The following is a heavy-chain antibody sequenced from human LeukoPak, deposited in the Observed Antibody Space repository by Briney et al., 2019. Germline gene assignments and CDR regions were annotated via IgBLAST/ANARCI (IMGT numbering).Heavy chain of an antibody. CDR2: MSGYNGNP. CDR1: GYSFTTYG. Sequence: GASVKVSCKASGYSFTTYGINWVRQAPGQGLEWMGWMSGYNGNPNYAEKFQGRVTMTTDTSTGTAYMELRSLSSDDTAVYYCARVGSGLHYYGSGRPFDYWGQGTLVTVSS. CDR3: ARVGSGLHYYGSGRPFDY. J-gene: IGHJ4*02. V-gene: IGHV1-18*01. D-gene: IGHD3-10*01.